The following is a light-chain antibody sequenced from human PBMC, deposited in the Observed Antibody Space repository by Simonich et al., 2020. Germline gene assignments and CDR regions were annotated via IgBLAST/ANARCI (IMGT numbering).Light chain of an antibody. V-gene: IGLV2-18*02. CDR2: EVS. J-gene: IGLJ7*01. Sequence: QSALTQPPSVSGSPGQSVTISCTGTSSDVGSYNRVSWYQQPPGTAPKLMIYEVSKRPSGVPDRFSGSKSGTSASLAITGLQAEDEADYYCQSYDSSLSGAVFGGGTQLTVL. CDR1: SSDVGSYNR. CDR3: QSYDSSLSGAV.